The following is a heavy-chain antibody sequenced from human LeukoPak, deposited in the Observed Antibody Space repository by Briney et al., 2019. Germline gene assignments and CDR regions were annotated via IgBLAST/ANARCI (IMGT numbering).Heavy chain of an antibody. V-gene: IGHV1-8*01. CDR1: GYTFTSYD. CDR2: MNPNSGNT. D-gene: IGHD6-19*01. Sequence: ASVKVSCKASGYTFTSYDINWVRQATGQGLEWMGWMNPNSGNTDYAQKFQGRVTMTRNTSISTAYMELSSLRSEDTAVYYCARGLGSSGWYSYYYYYYGMDVWGQGTTVTVSS. CDR3: ARGLGSSGWYSYYYYYYGMDV. J-gene: IGHJ6*01.